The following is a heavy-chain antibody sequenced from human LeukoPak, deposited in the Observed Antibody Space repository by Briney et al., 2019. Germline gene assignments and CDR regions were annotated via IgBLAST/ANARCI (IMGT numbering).Heavy chain of an antibody. CDR1: GGSFSGYY. D-gene: IGHD1-26*01. V-gene: IGHV4-34*01. Sequence: SETLSLTCAVYGGSFSGYYWSWIRQPPGKGPEWIGEINHSGSTNYNPSLKSRVTISVDTSKNQFSLKLSSVTAADTAVYYCARGAKWWGQGTLVTVSS. CDR2: INHSGST. CDR3: ARGAKW. J-gene: IGHJ4*02.